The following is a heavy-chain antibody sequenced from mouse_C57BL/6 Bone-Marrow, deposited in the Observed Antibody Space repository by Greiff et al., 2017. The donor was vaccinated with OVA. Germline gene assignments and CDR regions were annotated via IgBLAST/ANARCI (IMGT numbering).Heavy chain of an antibody. CDR1: GYTFTSYW. CDR2: IDPSDSYT. CDR3: ASAVYAY. J-gene: IGHJ3*01. V-gene: IGHV1-50*01. Sequence: QVQLQQPGAELVKPGASVKLSCKASGYTFTSYWMQWVKQRPGQGLEWIGEIDPSDSYTNDNQKFKGKATLTVDTFSSTAYMQLNSLTSEDSAVYYCASAVYAYWGQGTLVTVSA.